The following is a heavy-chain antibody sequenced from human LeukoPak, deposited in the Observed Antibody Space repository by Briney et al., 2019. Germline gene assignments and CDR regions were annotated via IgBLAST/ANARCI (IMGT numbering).Heavy chain of an antibody. CDR3: AKIAGGAVAGDFDY. J-gene: IGHJ4*02. D-gene: IGHD6-19*01. CDR1: GDSISSSSYY. V-gene: IGHV4-39*01. Sequence: SETLSLTCTVSGDSISSSSYYWGWIRQPTGKGLEWLGSIYYSGSTYYNPSLKSRVTISVDTSKNQFSLKLSSVTAADTAVYYCAKIAGGAVAGDFDYWGQGTLVTVSS. CDR2: IYYSGST.